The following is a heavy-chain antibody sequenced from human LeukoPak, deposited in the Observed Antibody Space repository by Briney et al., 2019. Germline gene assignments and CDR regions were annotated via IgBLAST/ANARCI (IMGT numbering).Heavy chain of an antibody. J-gene: IGHJ4*02. V-gene: IGHV3-66*01. CDR2: IYSGGST. CDR3: ASGDHLYYFDY. Sequence: GGSLRLSCAASGFTVSSDYMSWVRQAPGEGLEWVSVIYSGGSTYYADSVKGRFTISRDNSKNTLYLQMNSLRAEDTAVYYCASGDHLYYFDYWGQGTLVTVSS. D-gene: IGHD3-10*01. CDR1: GFTVSSDY.